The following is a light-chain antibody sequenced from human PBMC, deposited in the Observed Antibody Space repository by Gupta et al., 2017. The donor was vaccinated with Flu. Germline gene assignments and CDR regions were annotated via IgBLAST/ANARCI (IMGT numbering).Light chain of an antibody. CDR3: QGWDSSSDHWV. CDR2: DDS. J-gene: IGLJ3*02. V-gene: IGLV3-21*02. Sequence: SYVLTQPPSVSVPPGQTARIPCGGNNIGSKSVHWYQQKPGQAPGLVVYDDSDRPSGIPERFSGSNSGNTATLTISRVEAGDEADYYCQGWDSSSDHWVFGGGTKLTVL. CDR1: NIGSKS.